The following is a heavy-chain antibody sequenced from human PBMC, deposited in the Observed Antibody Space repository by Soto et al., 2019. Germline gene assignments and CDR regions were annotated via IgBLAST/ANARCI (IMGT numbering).Heavy chain of an antibody. CDR1: GYTFTDYY. CDR2: INPNSGAT. V-gene: IGHV1-2*02. D-gene: IGHD3-3*01. J-gene: IGHJ4*02. CDR3: ARDPPYSVVLIRPFDY. Sequence: QVQLVQSGAEVKKPGASVKVSCKVSGYTFTDYYIHWVRQAPGQGLEWMGWINPNSGATNYAQSFQGRVTMTRDTSISTAYMELSRLRSDDTAVYYRARDPPYSVVLIRPFDYWGQGTLVTVSS.